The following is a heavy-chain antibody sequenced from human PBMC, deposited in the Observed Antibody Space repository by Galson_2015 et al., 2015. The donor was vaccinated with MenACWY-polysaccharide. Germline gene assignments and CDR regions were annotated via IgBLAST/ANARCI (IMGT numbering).Heavy chain of an antibody. J-gene: IGHJ4*02. V-gene: IGHV3-11*01. CDR1: GFSFRDYY. D-gene: IGHD3-3*01. Sequence: SLRLSCAASGFSFRDYYMSWIRQAPGKGLEWVSYISGTSSTIHYSESVEGQFTISRDNAKNSLFLEMNSLRVEDTAVYFCARFYDFWNGYYVDYWGQGTVVTVSS. CDR2: ISGTSSTI. CDR3: ARFYDFWNGYYVDY.